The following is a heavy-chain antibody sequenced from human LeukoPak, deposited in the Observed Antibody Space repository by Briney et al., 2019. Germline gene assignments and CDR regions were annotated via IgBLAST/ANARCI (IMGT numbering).Heavy chain of an antibody. J-gene: IGHJ5*02. Sequence: PGGSLRLSCAVSGITFSDYYMNWIRQAPGKGLEWISYISPNSTYTDSADSVKGRFTISRDNAKNSLFLQIDSLRVEDTAVYYCARSYGDSDGWFDPWGQGTLVTVSS. CDR2: ISPNSTYT. CDR1: GITFSDYY. D-gene: IGHD4-17*01. CDR3: ARSYGDSDGWFDP. V-gene: IGHV3-11*03.